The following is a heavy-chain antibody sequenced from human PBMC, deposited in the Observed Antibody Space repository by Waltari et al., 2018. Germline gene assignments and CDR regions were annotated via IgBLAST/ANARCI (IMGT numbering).Heavy chain of an antibody. CDR2: ISWQRGSI. CDR3: AKGSSSSARGDAFDI. D-gene: IGHD6-6*01. CDR1: GFIFVDYT. V-gene: IGHV3-9*01. Sequence: EVKRGENGVGRGEAGRSLRLCCAAYGFIFVDYTILCVRQASGKGLERGSGISWQRGSIGYPDSVKGRFTISRDNAKNSLYLQMNSLRAEDTALYYCAKGSSSSARGDAFDIWGQGTMVTVSS. J-gene: IGHJ3*02.